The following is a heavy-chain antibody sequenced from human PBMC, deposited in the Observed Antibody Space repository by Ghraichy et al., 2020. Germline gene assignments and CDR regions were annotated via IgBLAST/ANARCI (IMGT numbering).Heavy chain of an antibody. J-gene: IGHJ6*02. CDR2: TYYRSKWYN. Sequence: SQTLSLTCAISGDSVSSNSAAWNWIRQSPSRGLEWLGRTYYRSKWYNDYAVSVKSRITINPDTSKNQFSLQLNSVTPEDTAVYYCARDTEANWGFEPFYYGMDVWGQGTTVTVSS. D-gene: IGHD7-27*01. CDR3: ARDTEANWGFEPFYYGMDV. CDR1: GDSVSSNSAA. V-gene: IGHV6-1*01.